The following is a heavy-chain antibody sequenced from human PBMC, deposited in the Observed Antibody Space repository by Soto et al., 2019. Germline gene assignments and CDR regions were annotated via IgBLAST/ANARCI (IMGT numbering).Heavy chain of an antibody. CDR1: GFTFSDYY. CDR3: ARDSVYYGDYELNYFDY. V-gene: IGHV3-11*05. Sequence: QVQLVESGGGLVKPGGSLRLSCAASGFTFSDYYMSWIRQAPGKGLEWVSYMSSSSSYTNYADSVKGRFTISRDNAKNSLYLQMNSLRAEDTAVYYCARDSVYYGDYELNYFDYWGQGPLVTVSS. J-gene: IGHJ4*02. CDR2: MSSSSSYT. D-gene: IGHD4-17*01.